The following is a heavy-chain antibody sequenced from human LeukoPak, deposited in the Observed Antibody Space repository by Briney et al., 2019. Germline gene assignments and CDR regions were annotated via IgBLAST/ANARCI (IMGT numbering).Heavy chain of an antibody. V-gene: IGHV3-23*01. D-gene: IGHD3-22*01. CDR2: ISGSGGST. CDR1: GFTFSSYA. J-gene: IGHJ4*02. Sequence: GGSLRLSCAASGFTFSSYAMSWVRQAPGKGLEWVSAISGSGGSTYYADSVKGRFTISRDNSKNTLYLQMNSLRAEDTAVYYCAKTTTGYDSTGYDYWGQGTLVTVSS. CDR3: AKTTTGYDSTGYDY.